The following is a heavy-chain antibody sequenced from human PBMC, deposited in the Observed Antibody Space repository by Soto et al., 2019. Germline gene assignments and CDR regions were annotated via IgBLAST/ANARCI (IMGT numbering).Heavy chain of an antibody. CDR2: INAGNGDT. CDR3: ARNSFIYCDIDAHFFDF. CDR1: GYTFTRYA. V-gene: IGHV1-3*01. D-gene: IGHD2-21*01. Sequence: ASVKVSCKASGYTFTRYAMHWVRQAPGQWPEWMGWINAGNGDTKYSEKLQGRVTFTRDTSASTTYMELSSLRSEETAVYYCARNSFIYCDIDAHFFDFWGQGTPVTVSA. J-gene: IGHJ4*02.